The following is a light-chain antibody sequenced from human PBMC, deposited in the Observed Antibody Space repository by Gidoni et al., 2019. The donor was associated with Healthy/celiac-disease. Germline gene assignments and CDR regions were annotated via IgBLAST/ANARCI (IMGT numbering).Light chain of an antibody. CDR1: SSDLGGYNY. CDR3: SSYAGSNNRVV. Sequence: QSALTQPPSASGPPGQAVTISCTGTSSDLGGYNYVSWYQQHPGKAPKLMIYEVSKRPSGVPDRFSGSKSGNTASLTVSGLQAEDEADYYCSSYAGSNNRVVYGGGTKLTVL. CDR2: EVS. V-gene: IGLV2-8*01. J-gene: IGLJ2*01.